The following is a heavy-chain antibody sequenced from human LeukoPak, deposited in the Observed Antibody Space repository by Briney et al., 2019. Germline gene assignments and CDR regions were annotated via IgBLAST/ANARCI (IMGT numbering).Heavy chain of an antibody. CDR1: GGSFRNYN. J-gene: IGHJ4*02. D-gene: IGHD2-15*01. CDR3: ARTIVVVVAALGGYFDY. CDR2: INHSGST. V-gene: IGHV4-34*01. Sequence: SETLSLTCAVYGGSFRNYNWSWIRQPPGKGLEWIGEINHSGSTNYNPSLKSRVTISVDTSKNQFSLKLSSVTAADTAVYYCARTIVVVVAALGGYFDYWGQGTLVTVSS.